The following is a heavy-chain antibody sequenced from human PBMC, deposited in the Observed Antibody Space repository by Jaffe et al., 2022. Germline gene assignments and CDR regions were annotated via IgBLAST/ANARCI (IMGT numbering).Heavy chain of an antibody. CDR3: ARMGSSGLLSSWFDP. CDR2: IYYSGST. D-gene: IGHD6-19*01. V-gene: IGHV4-59*01. CDR1: GGSISSYY. Sequence: QVQLQESGPGLVKPSETLSLTCTVSGGSISSYYWSWIRQPPGKGLEWIGYIYYSGSTNYNPSLKSRVTISVDTSKNQFSLKLSSVTAADTAVYYCARMGSSGLLSSWFDPWGQGTLVTVSS. J-gene: IGHJ5*02.